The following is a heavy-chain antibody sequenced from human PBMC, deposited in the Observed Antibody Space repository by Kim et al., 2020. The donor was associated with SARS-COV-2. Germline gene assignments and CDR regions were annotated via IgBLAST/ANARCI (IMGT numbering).Heavy chain of an antibody. CDR2: GTA. Sequence: GTANYAQKFQGRVTITADESTSTAYMELSSLRSEDTAVYYCARGGYYFDYWGQGTLVTVSS. J-gene: IGHJ4*02. CDR3: ARGGYYFDY. V-gene: IGHV1-69*01.